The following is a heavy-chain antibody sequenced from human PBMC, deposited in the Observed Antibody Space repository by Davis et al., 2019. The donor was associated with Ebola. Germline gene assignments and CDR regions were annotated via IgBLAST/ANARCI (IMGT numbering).Heavy chain of an antibody. V-gene: IGHV3-21*01. Sequence: PGGSLRLSCAASGFTFSSYSMNWVRQAPGKGLEWVSSISSSSSYIYYADSVKGRFTISRDNAKNSLYLQMNSLRAEDTAVYYCARDALGYCSSTSCWTNWFDPWGQGTLVTVSS. D-gene: IGHD2-2*01. CDR2: ISSSSSYI. CDR3: ARDALGYCSSTSCWTNWFDP. J-gene: IGHJ5*02. CDR1: GFTFSSYS.